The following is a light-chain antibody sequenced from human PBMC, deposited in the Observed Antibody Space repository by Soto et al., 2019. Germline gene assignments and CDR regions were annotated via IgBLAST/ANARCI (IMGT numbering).Light chain of an antibody. V-gene: IGKV3-15*01. CDR1: QSVSSN. J-gene: IGKJ1*01. Sequence: EIGMTQYPATLSVSPVKRATLSCRASQSVSSNLAWYQQRPGQAPRLLIYGASTRATGVPARFSGSGPGTEFTLTISSLQSEDFAVYYCQQYNNWPWTFGQGTKVDI. CDR3: QQYNNWPWT. CDR2: GAS.